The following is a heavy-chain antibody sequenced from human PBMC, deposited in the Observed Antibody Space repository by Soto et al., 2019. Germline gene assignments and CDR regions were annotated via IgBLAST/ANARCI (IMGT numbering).Heavy chain of an antibody. D-gene: IGHD6-6*01. V-gene: IGHV4-30-4*01. CDR1: GGSITSTDGY. CDR2: ISYSGFT. CDR3: ARESLEYSNSYYYYGMDV. Sequence: SVTMSVTCPVAGGSITSTDGYWSWIRQPPGKGLEWIGYISYSGFTLYNPSLQSRVTISVDTSKNQFSLDLNSVTAADTAVYYCARESLEYSNSYYYYGMDVWGQGTTVTVSS. J-gene: IGHJ6*02.